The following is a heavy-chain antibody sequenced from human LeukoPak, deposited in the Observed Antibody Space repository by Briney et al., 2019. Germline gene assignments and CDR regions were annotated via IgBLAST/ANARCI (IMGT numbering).Heavy chain of an antibody. V-gene: IGHV3-21*01. CDR3: ARAYFTAYYYYYYMDV. J-gene: IGHJ6*03. D-gene: IGHD2/OR15-2a*01. CDR1: GFTFSSYS. Sequence: GGSLRLSCAASGFTFSSYSMNWVRQAPGKGLEWVSSISSSSSYIYYADSVKGRFTISRDNAKNSLYLQMNSLRAEDTAVYYCARAYFTAYYYYYYMDVWGKGTTVTVSS. CDR2: ISSSSSYI.